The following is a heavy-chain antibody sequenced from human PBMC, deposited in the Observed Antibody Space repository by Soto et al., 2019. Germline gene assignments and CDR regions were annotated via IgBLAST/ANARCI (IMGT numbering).Heavy chain of an antibody. CDR2: ISAYNGNT. CDR1: GYTFTSYG. J-gene: IGHJ6*02. D-gene: IGHD6-19*01. V-gene: IGHV1-18*01. Sequence: GASVKVSCKASGYTFTSYGISWVRQAPGQRLEWMGWISAYNGNTNYAQKLQGRVTMTTDTSTSTAYMELRSLRSDDTAVYYCAREEVAVAVIFRSSPGYGRAFWGQGTTVTVSS. CDR3: AREEVAVAVIFRSSPGYGRAF.